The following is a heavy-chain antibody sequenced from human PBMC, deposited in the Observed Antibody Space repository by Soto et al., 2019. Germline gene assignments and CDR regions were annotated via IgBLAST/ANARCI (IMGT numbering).Heavy chain of an antibody. Sequence: GGSLRLSCAASRFTFSSYAMSWVRQAPRKGLEWVSAISGSGGSTFSSGSVKGRFTISRENAKNSLYLQMNSLRVDDTAVYYCARGRDSGLYYFDYWGQGTLVTVSS. CDR1: RFTFSSYA. V-gene: IGHV3-23*01. D-gene: IGHD2-21*01. CDR2: ISGSGGST. CDR3: ARGRDSGLYYFDY. J-gene: IGHJ4*02.